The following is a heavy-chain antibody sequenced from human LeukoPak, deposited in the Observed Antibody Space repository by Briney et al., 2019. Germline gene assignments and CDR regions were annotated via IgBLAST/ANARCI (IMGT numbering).Heavy chain of an antibody. D-gene: IGHD3-22*01. CDR3: ARGNYYDSSGYDHDAFDI. Sequence: SETLSLTCTVSGGSISDYYWSWIRQPPGKGLEWIGSIYQSGSTYYNPSLKSRVTISVDTSKNQFSLKLSSVTAADTAVYYCARGNYYDSSGYDHDAFDIWGQGTMVTVSS. CDR2: IYQSGST. J-gene: IGHJ3*02. V-gene: IGHV4-59*12. CDR1: GGSISDYY.